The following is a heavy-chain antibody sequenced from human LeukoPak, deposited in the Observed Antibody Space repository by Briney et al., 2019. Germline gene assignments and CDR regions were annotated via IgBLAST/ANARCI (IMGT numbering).Heavy chain of an antibody. CDR2: IRSKANSYAT. D-gene: IGHD6-13*01. CDR1: GFTFSGSA. Sequence: GGSLRLSCAASGFTFSGSAMHWVRQASGKGLEWVGRIRSKANSYATAYAASVKGRFTISRDDSKNTAYLQMNSLKTEDTAVYYCTRRYSSSHHSGDYWGQGTLVTVSS. CDR3: TRRYSSSHHSGDY. J-gene: IGHJ4*02. V-gene: IGHV3-73*01.